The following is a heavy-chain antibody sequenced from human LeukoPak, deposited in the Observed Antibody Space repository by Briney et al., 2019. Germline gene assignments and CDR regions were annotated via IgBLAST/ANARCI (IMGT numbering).Heavy chain of an antibody. Sequence: PGGSLRLSCAASGFTFDDYAMRWVRQAPGKGLEWVSGISWNSGSIGYADSVKGRFTISRDNAKNSLYLQMNSLRAEDTALYYCAKDLLEYSSSSEVGFDYWGQGTLVTVSS. D-gene: IGHD6-6*01. V-gene: IGHV3-9*01. CDR2: ISWNSGSI. J-gene: IGHJ4*02. CDR1: GFTFDDYA. CDR3: AKDLLEYSSSSEVGFDY.